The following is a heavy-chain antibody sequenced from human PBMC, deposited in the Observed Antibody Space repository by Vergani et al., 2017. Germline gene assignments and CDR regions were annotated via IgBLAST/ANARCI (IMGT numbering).Heavy chain of an antibody. CDR3: ATPIRSSGWHDAFDI. CDR1: GFTFSSYA. D-gene: IGHD6-19*01. V-gene: IGHV3-23*01. CDR2: ISGSGGST. Sequence: EVQLLESGGGLVQPGGSLRLSCAASGFTFSSYAMSWVRQAPGKGLEWVSAISGSGGSTYYADSVKGRFTISRDNSKNTLYLQRNSLRAEETAVYYCATPIRSSGWHDAFDIWGQGTMVTVSS. J-gene: IGHJ3*02.